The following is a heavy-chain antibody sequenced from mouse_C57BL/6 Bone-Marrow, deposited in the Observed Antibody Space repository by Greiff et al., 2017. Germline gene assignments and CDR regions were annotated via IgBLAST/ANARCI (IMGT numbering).Heavy chain of an antibody. CDR2: INPNNGGT. CDR1: GYTFTDYN. J-gene: IGHJ4*01. CDR3: ARTLGSSYPYAMDY. V-gene: IGHV1-22*01. Sequence: EVQLQESGPELVKPGASVKMSCKASGYTFTDYNMHWVKQSHGKSLEWIGYINPNNGGTSYNQKFKGKATLTVNKSSSTAYMELRSLTSEDSAVYYCARTLGSSYPYAMDYWGQGTSVTVSS. D-gene: IGHD1-1*01.